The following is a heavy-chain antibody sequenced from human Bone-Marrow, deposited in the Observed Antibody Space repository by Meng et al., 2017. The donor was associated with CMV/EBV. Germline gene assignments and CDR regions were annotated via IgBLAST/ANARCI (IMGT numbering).Heavy chain of an antibody. J-gene: IGHJ4*01. V-gene: IGHV3-23*03. Sequence: GGSLRLSCAASGFTFSNSDMNWVRQAPGKGLEWVSVIYSGGGSTDYADSVKGRFSISRDNSKNTLYLQMNNLRVEDTAVYYCAKDGCGSDCYFDCWGHGTLVTVSS. CDR1: GFTFSNSD. CDR3: AKDGCGSDCYFDC. D-gene: IGHD2-21*01. CDR2: IYSGGGST.